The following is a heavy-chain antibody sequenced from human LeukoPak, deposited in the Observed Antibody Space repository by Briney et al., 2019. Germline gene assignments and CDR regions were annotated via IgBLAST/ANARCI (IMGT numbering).Heavy chain of an antibody. Sequence: ASVKVSCKASGHTFTSYGISWVRLAPGQGLQWMGWINPKSGATNYAQSFQGRVALTTDTSISTAFMELSNLRPDDTAIYFCARSVTYNWFDPWGQGTRVTVSS. D-gene: IGHD2-21*02. V-gene: IGHV1-2*02. CDR3: ARSVTYNWFDP. CDR2: INPKSGAT. CDR1: GHTFTSYG. J-gene: IGHJ5*02.